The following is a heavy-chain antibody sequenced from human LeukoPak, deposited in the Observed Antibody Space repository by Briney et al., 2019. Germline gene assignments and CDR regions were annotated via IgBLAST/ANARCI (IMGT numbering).Heavy chain of an antibody. CDR2: IYYSGST. Sequence: SETLSLTCTVSGGSISSYYWSWIRQPPGKGLEWIGYIYYSGSTNYSPSLKSRVTISVDTSKNQFSLKLSSVTAADTAVYYCARDRGYPSLFDYWGQGTLVTVSS. CDR3: ARDRGYPSLFDY. V-gene: IGHV4-59*01. J-gene: IGHJ4*02. D-gene: IGHD5-12*01. CDR1: GGSISSYY.